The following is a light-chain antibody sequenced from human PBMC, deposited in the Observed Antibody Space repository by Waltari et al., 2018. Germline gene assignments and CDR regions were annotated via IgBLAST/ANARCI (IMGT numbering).Light chain of an antibody. CDR3: QQLNTYPYT. CDR2: TSS. V-gene: IGKV1-9*01. Sequence: QLTQSPSSLSASLGDRVTITCRASQYLNTDLACYQLKPWNAPKLLISTSSTLQTGVPSRVSGSGSGPDFTLTITSLQPEDLATYYCQQLNTYPYTFGQGTKLEIK. CDR1: QYLNTD. J-gene: IGKJ2*01.